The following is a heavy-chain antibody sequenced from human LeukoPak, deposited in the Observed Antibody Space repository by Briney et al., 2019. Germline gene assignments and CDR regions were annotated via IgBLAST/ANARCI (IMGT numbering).Heavy chain of an antibody. J-gene: IGHJ5*02. Sequence: PSGTLSLTCTVSGGSISSYYWSWIRQPPGKGLEWIGYIYYSGSTNYNPSLKSRVTISVDTSKNQFSLKLSSVTAADTAVYYCAREDCSGGSCYSNWFDPWGQGTLVTVSS. V-gene: IGHV4-59*01. CDR1: GGSISSYY. D-gene: IGHD2-15*01. CDR2: IYYSGST. CDR3: AREDCSGGSCYSNWFDP.